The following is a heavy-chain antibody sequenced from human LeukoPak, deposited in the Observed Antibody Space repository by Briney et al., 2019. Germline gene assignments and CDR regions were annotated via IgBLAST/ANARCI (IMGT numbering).Heavy chain of an antibody. J-gene: IGHJ3*01. CDR3: ARVYDYVWGSYRNFDAFDF. CDR2: IYPGDSDT. Sequence: GESLKISCKGSGYSFTSYWIGWVRQMPGKGLEWMGIIYPGDSDTRYSPSFQGQVTISADKSISTAYLQWSSLKASDTAMYYCARVYDYVWGSYRNFDAFDFWGQGTMVTVSS. D-gene: IGHD3-16*02. V-gene: IGHV5-51*01. CDR1: GYSFTSYW.